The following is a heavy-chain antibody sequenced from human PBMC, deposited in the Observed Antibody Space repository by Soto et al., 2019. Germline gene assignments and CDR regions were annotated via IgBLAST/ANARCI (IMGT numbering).Heavy chain of an antibody. Sequence: QVQLQESGPGLVTPSGTLSLTCAVSGDSVSTDDWWSWVRQPPGKGLEWIGEIHHGGNTHYNPSLRSRVTMSADKSKNQFSLTLNSVTAADTAVYFCASQAGYYADSWGQGTLVTVSS. D-gene: IGHD6-19*01. J-gene: IGHJ4*02. CDR3: ASQAGYYADS. V-gene: IGHV4-4*02. CDR2: IHHGGNT. CDR1: GDSVSTDDW.